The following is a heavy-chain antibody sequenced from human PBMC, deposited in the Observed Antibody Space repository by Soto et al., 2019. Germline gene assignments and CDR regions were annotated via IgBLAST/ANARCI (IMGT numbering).Heavy chain of an antibody. CDR1: DYTFSGCG. CDR2: VSGYNGDT. V-gene: IGHV1-18*01. Sequence: QGQLEQSGPEVQKPGASVKVSCKASDYTFSGCGISGVRQAPGQGLEWRGWVSGYNGDTKYAQKVQGRVTMTIDTSTYTAYMELSSLTSDDTAKYYCAKNGQPPYYYYGMDVWGQGTTVTVSS. CDR3: AKNGQPPYYYYGMDV. D-gene: IGHD2-8*01. J-gene: IGHJ6*02.